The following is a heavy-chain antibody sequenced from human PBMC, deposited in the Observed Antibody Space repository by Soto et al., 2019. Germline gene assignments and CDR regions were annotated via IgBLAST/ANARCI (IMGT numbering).Heavy chain of an antibody. CDR1: GGSISSSSYY. V-gene: IGHV4-39*01. CDR2: IYYSGST. CDR3: ARLGLVAYYYYGMDV. Sequence: QLQLQESGPGLVKPSETLSLTCTVSGGSISSSSYYWGWIRQPPGKGLEWIGSIYYSGSTYYNPSLKSRVTISVDTSKNQFSLKLSSVTAADTAVYYCARLGLVAYYYYGMDVWGQGTTVTVSS. J-gene: IGHJ6*02. D-gene: IGHD6-6*01.